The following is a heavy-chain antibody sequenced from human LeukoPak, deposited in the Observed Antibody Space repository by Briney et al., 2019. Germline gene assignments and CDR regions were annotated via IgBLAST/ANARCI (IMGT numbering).Heavy chain of an antibody. J-gene: IGHJ4*02. CDR3: AKGHYYDSSGFSSRFDY. V-gene: IGHV3-30*02. Sequence: GGTLRLSCAASGFTFSSYGMHWVRQAPGKGLEWVAFIRYDGSNKYYADSVKGRFTISRDSSKNTLYLQMNSLRAEDTAVYYCAKGHYYDSSGFSSRFDYWGQGTLVTVSS. D-gene: IGHD3-22*01. CDR2: IRYDGSNK. CDR1: GFTFSSYG.